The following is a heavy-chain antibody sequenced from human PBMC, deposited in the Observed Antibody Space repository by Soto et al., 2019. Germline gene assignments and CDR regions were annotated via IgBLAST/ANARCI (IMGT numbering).Heavy chain of an antibody. CDR3: ARGQVVAAQH. Sequence: QLQLQESGSGLVKPSQTLSLTCAVSGGSISSGGYSWSWIGQPPGKGLEWIGYIYHSGSTYYNPPLKRRVTISVDRSTNQFSLKLSSVTAADTAVYYCARGQVVAAQHWGQGTLVTVSS. CDR1: GGSISSGGYS. V-gene: IGHV4-30-2*01. J-gene: IGHJ4*02. D-gene: IGHD2-15*01. CDR2: IYHSGST.